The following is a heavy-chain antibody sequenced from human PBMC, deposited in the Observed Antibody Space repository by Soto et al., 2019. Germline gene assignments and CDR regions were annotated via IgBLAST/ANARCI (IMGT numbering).Heavy chain of an antibody. D-gene: IGHD6-19*01. CDR3: AREHAVAGAFDY. CDR1: GFTFSSYA. J-gene: IGHJ4*02. V-gene: IGHV3-30-3*01. Sequence: GGSLRLSCAASGFTFSSYAMHWVRQAPGKGLEWVAVISYDGSNKYYADSVKGRFTISRDNSKNTLYLQMNSLRAEDTAVYYCAREHAVAGAFDYWGQGTLVTVSS. CDR2: ISYDGSNK.